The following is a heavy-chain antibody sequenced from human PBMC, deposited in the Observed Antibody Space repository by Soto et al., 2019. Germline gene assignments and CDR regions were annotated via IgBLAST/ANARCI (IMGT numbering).Heavy chain of an antibody. Sequence: KTGGSLRLSCEASGFSFRNAWMNWVRQAPGKGLEWVGRIKSKTDRGTKDYAAPVEGRFTISRDDSKNMLYLQMSSLRAEDTAVYYCTTAPPAEYDILTGYPFDYWGRGTLVTVLL. J-gene: IGHJ4*02. CDR1: GFSFRNAW. D-gene: IGHD3-9*01. CDR3: TTAPPAEYDILTGYPFDY. V-gene: IGHV3-15*01. CDR2: IKSKTDRGTK.